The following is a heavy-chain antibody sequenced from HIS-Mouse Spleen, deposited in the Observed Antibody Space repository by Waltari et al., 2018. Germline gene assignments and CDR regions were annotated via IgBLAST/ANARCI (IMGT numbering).Heavy chain of an antibody. Sequence: QVQLQESGPGLVKPSETLSLTCPVSGGSISSYYWSWIRQPPGQGLEWIGYIYYSGSTNYNPSLKSRVTISVDTSKNQFSLKLSSVTAADTAVYYCARDSTYYDFWSGYYNGMDVWGQGTTVTVSS. J-gene: IGHJ6*02. CDR1: GGSISSYY. D-gene: IGHD3-3*01. CDR2: IYYSGST. CDR3: ARDSTYYDFWSGYYNGMDV. V-gene: IGHV4-59*01.